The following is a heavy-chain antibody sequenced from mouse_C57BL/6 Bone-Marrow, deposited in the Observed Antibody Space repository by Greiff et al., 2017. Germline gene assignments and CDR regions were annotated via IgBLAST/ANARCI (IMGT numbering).Heavy chain of an antibody. D-gene: IGHD1-1*02. CDR3: ANGRYFDF. Sequence: VKLMESGAELVRPGASVKLSCKASGYTFTSYGISWVKQRTGQGLEWIGEIYPRSGNTYYNEKFKGKATLTADKSSSTAYMDLRSLTSEDSAVYFCANGRYFDFWGTGTTVTVSS. J-gene: IGHJ1*03. V-gene: IGHV1-81*01. CDR1: GYTFTSYG. CDR2: IYPRSGNT.